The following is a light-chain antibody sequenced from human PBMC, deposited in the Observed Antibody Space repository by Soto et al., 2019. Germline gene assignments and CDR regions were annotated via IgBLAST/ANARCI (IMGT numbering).Light chain of an antibody. CDR3: QQSYSTPLS. J-gene: IGKJ4*01. CDR2: AAA. Sequence: DIQMTQSPSSLSASVGDRVTITCRASQSISSYLNWYQQKPGKAPKRLIYAAASLQSGVPSRFSGSGSGQDFNLTISSLQPEDVATYYCQQSYSTPLSFGGGTKVEIK. V-gene: IGKV1-39*01. CDR1: QSISSY.